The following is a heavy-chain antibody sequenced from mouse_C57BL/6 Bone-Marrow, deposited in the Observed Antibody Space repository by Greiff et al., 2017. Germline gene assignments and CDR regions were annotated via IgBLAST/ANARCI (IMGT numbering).Heavy chain of an antibody. Sequence: QVQLKQPGAELVRPGSSVKLSCKASGYTFTSYWMDWVKQRPGQGLEWIGNIYPSDSETHYNQKFKDKATLTVDKSSTPAYMQLSSLTSEDSAVYYWARSAYDYDDSWFADWGQGTLVTVSA. J-gene: IGHJ3*01. V-gene: IGHV1-61*01. CDR1: GYTFTSYW. CDR2: IYPSDSET. CDR3: ARSAYDYDDSWFAD. D-gene: IGHD2-4*01.